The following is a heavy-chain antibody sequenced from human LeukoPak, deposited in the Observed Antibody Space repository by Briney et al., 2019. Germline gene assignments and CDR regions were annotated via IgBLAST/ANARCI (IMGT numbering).Heavy chain of an antibody. CDR1: GLTFSSYA. CDR3: ARGWQWLVPGYFDY. V-gene: IGHV3-30-3*01. Sequence: GGSLRLSCAASGLTFSSYAMHWVRQAPGKGLEWVAVISYDGSNKYYADSVKGRFTISRDNSKNTLYLQMNSLRAEDTAVYYCARGWQWLVPGYFDYWGQGTLVTVSS. D-gene: IGHD6-19*01. CDR2: ISYDGSNK. J-gene: IGHJ4*02.